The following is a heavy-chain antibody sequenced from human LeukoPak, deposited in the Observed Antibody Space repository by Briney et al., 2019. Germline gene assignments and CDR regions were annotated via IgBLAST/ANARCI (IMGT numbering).Heavy chain of an antibody. D-gene: IGHD2-2*01. CDR2: ISGGGDGT. J-gene: IGHJ4*02. V-gene: IGHV3-23*01. CDR3: AKDRRYCSSPTCPQYLDY. CDR1: GFTFSNFA. Sequence: RSGGSLRLSCAASGFTFSNFAMSWVRQAPGKGLEWVSAISGGGDGTYYADSVKGRFTISRDNSNNILYLDMISLRAEDTAFYYCAKDRRYCSSPTCPQYLDYWGQGTLVTVSS.